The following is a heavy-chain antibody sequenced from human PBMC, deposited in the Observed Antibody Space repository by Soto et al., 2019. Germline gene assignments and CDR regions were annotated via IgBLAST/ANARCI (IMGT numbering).Heavy chain of an antibody. V-gene: IGHV4-30-4*01. J-gene: IGHJ5*02. D-gene: IGHD3-22*01. Sequence: PSETLSLTCTVSGGSISSGDYYWSWIRQPPGKGLEWIGYIYYSGSTYYNPSLKSRVTISVDTSKNQFSLKLSSVTAADTAVYYCARGVYYDSSGYHNWFDPWGQGTLVTVSS. CDR3: ARGVYYDSSGYHNWFDP. CDR1: GGSISSGDYY. CDR2: IYYSGST.